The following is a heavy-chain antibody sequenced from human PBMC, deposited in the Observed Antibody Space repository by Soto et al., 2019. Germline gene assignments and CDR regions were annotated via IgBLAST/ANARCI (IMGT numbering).Heavy chain of an antibody. Sequence: GASVKVSCKASGGTFSSYAISWVRQAPGQGLEWMGGIIPIFGTADYAQKFQGRVTITADESTSTAYMELSSLRSEDTAVYYCASGGFISTSCYVLGGDPRGCFDPWGQGTLVTVS. V-gene: IGHV1-69*13. CDR3: ASGGFISTSCYVLGGDPRGCFDP. D-gene: IGHD2-2*01. CDR2: IIPIFGTA. CDR1: GGTFSSYA. J-gene: IGHJ5*02.